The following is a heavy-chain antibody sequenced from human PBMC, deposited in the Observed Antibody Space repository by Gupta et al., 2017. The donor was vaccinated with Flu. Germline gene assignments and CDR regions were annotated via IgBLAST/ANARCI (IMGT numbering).Heavy chain of an antibody. CDR3: ARDSGWKYFDY. J-gene: IGHJ4*02. D-gene: IGHD1-1*01. CDR2: MSNDGRNK. Sequence: HWVRQAPGKGLEWLAVMSNDGRNKYYADTVRGRFTISRDNSKNTLFLQKNSLRAEDTAGDYCARDSGWKYFDYWGQGTLVTVSS. V-gene: IGHV3-30*03.